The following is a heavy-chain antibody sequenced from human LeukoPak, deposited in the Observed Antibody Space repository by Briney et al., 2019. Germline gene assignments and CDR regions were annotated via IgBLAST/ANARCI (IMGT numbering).Heavy chain of an antibody. J-gene: IGHJ4*02. V-gene: IGHV4-61*02. CDR2: IYASGKT. D-gene: IGHD1-26*01. Sequence: SQTLSLTCTVSGDSISRGRYYWSWVRQPAGKELEWIGRIYASGKTDYNPYTPSLKSRVAMSLDTSKNQVSPYLTSVTAADTAMYFCARSFSEKFYFESWGQGTLVTVSS. CDR3: ARSFSEKFYFES. CDR1: GDSISRGRYY.